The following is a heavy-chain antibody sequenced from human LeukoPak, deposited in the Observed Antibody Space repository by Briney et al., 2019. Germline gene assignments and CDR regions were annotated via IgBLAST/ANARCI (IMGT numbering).Heavy chain of an antibody. V-gene: IGHV4-59*01. CDR3: ARVTTYYYDSSGPNWFDP. J-gene: IGHJ5*02. CDR1: GGSISSYY. D-gene: IGHD3-22*01. Sequence: SETLSLTCTVSGGSISSYYWSWIRQPPGKGLEWIGYIYYSGSTNYNPSLKSRVTISVDTSKNQFSLKLSSVTAADTAVYYCARVTTYYYDSSGPNWFDPWGQGTLVAVSS. CDR2: IYYSGST.